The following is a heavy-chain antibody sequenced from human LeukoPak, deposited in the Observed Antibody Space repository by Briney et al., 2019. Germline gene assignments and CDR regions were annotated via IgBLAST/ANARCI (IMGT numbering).Heavy chain of an antibody. D-gene: IGHD4-17*01. Sequence: ASVKVSCKASGGTFSSYAISWVRQAPGQGLEWMGGIIPIFGTANYAQKFQGRVTITADESTSTAYMELSSLRSEDTAVYYCARPADHDYGDYYAYWGQGTLVTVSS. CDR2: IIPIFGTA. CDR1: GGTFSSYA. J-gene: IGHJ4*02. CDR3: ARPADHDYGDYYAY. V-gene: IGHV1-69*13.